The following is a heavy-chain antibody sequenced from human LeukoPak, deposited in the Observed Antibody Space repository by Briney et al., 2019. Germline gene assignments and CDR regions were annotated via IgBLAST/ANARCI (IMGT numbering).Heavy chain of an antibody. CDR2: VSPSHTTR. J-gene: IGHJ3*02. D-gene: IGHD3-3*02. CDR1: GYTFRQYS. V-gene: IGHV1-18*01. Sequence: ASVKVSCKASGYTFRQYSISWVRQAPGKGFEWMGWVSPSHTTRVYAQEFQGRVTTTADTNTNTVSMELRSLRFDDTAVYFCARDYILPLETDNGDGFAIWGQGTVVTVSS. CDR3: ARDYILPLETDNGDGFAI.